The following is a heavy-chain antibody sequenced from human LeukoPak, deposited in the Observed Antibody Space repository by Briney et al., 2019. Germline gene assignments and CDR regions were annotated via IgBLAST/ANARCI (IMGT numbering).Heavy chain of an antibody. CDR3: ARGVRYGEQDS. CDR2: ISHDGSNK. Sequence: GALRLSCAASGFTFSNYAMHWVRQPPGKGLEWVAVISHDGSNKNYADSVKGRFTISGDSSKNTLYLQMNSLRVEDTAVYYCARGVRYGEQDSWGQGTLVTVSS. V-gene: IGHV3-30-3*01. J-gene: IGHJ4*02. D-gene: IGHD4-17*01. CDR1: GFTFSNYA.